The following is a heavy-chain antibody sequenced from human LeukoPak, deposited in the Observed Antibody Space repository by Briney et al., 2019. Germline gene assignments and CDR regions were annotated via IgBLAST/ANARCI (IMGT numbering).Heavy chain of an antibody. CDR3: AKDYAVAATGPFDY. D-gene: IGHD2-15*01. J-gene: IGHJ4*02. Sequence: PGRSLRLSCAASGFTFDDYAMHWVRQAPGKGLEWVSGISWNSGSIGYADSVKGRFTISRDNAKNSLYLQMNSLRAEDTALYYCAKDYAVAATGPFDYWGQGTLATVSS. CDR2: ISWNSGSI. V-gene: IGHV3-9*01. CDR1: GFTFDDYA.